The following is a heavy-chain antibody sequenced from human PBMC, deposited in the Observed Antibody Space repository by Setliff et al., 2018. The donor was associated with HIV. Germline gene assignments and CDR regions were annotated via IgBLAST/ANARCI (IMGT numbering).Heavy chain of an antibody. CDR3: ARDPFRGGSFGWFDP. J-gene: IGHJ5*02. V-gene: IGHV1-46*01. CDR1: GYTFTSYY. CDR2: INPSSGST. D-gene: IGHD2-15*01. Sequence: ASVKVSCKASGYTFTSYYMHWVRQAPGQGLEWMGIINPSSGSTTYAQKFQGRVTMTRDTSTRTVYMELSSLRSEDTAVYYCARDPFRGGSFGWFDPWGQGPLVTVSS.